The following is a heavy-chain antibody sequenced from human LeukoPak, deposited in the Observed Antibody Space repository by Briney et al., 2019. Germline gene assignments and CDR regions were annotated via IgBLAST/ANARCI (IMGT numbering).Heavy chain of an antibody. CDR2: ISGGGGGT. J-gene: IGHJ4*02. V-gene: IGHV3-23*01. CDR3: ASQTEYAGGWVDY. CDR1: GFIFSNYA. Sequence: GGSLRLSCAASGFIFSNYAMSWVRQAPGKGLEWVSAISGGGGGTYYADSVKGRFTISRDNSKNTLYLQMNSLRAEDTAVYYCASQTEYAGGWVDYWGQGTLVTVSS. D-gene: IGHD6-19*01.